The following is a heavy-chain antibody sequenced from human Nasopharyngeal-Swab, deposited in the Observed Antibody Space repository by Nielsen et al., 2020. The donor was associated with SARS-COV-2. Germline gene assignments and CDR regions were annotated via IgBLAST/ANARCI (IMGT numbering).Heavy chain of an antibody. V-gene: IGHV4-34*01. Sequence: SETLSLTCAVYGGSFSGYYWSWIRQPPGKGLEWMGEINHSGSTNYNPSLKSRVTISVDTSKSQLSLSLSSVTATDTAVYYCARTFYSWYVDVRGPGTQVTVSS. J-gene: IGHJ4*02. CDR1: GGSFSGYY. CDR3: ARTFYSWYVDV. CDR2: INHSGST. D-gene: IGHD6-13*01.